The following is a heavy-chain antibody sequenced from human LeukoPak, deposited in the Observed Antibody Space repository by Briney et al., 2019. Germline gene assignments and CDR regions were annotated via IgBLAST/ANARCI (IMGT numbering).Heavy chain of an antibody. J-gene: IGHJ6*02. D-gene: IGHD3-22*01. CDR3: TSTRDSSGYYNYYYYYGMDV. CDR1: GFTFSGSA. Sequence: GGSLRLSCAASGFTFSGSAMHWVRQASGKGLEWVGRIRSKASSYATAYAASVKGRFTISRDDSKNTAYLQMNSLKTEDTAVYYCTSTRDSSGYYNYYYYYGMDVWGQGTTVTVSS. V-gene: IGHV3-73*01. CDR2: IRSKASSYAT.